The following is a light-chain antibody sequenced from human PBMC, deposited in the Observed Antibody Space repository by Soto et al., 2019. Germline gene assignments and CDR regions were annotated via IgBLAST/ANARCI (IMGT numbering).Light chain of an antibody. CDR2: VAS. CDR1: QSVSSN. V-gene: IGKV3-15*01. Sequence: EIVMTQSPATLSLSPGERATLSCRASQSVSSNLAWYQQRPGQAPRLLIYVASTRAPGIPARFSGSGSGTEFTLTISSLQSEDFAVYYCQQYNNRPPTTFGQGTRLEIK. J-gene: IGKJ5*01. CDR3: QQYNNRPPTT.